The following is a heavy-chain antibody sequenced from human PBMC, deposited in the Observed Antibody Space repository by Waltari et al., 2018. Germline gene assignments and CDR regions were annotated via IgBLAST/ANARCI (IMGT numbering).Heavy chain of an antibody. CDR1: GFTFGDYA. J-gene: IGHJ4*02. V-gene: IGHV3-49*04. Sequence: EVQLVGSGGGLVQPGRSLRLSCTASGFTFGDYAMSWVRQAPGKGLEWVGFIRSKAYGGTTEYAASVKGRFTISRDDSKSIAYLQMNSLKTEDTAVYYCTRAKIIFGVVINFDYWGQGTLVTVSS. CDR2: IRSKAYGGTT. CDR3: TRAKIIFGVVINFDY. D-gene: IGHD3-3*02.